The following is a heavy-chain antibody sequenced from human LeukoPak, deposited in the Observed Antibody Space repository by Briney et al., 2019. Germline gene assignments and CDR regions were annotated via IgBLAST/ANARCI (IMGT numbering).Heavy chain of an antibody. V-gene: IGHV3-7*01. Sequence: SGGSLRLYCAASGFTFSSYWMSWVRQAPGKGLEWVANIKQDGSEKYYVDSVKGRFTISRDNAKNSLYLQMNSLRAEDTAVYYCARPSSSSGYYYYYYGMDVWGQGTTVTVSS. CDR2: IKQDGSEK. CDR1: GFTFSSYW. D-gene: IGHD6-6*01. CDR3: ARPSSSSGYYYYYYGMDV. J-gene: IGHJ6*02.